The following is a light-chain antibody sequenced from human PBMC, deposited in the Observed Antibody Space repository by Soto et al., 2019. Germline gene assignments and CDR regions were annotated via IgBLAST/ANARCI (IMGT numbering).Light chain of an antibody. V-gene: IGLV2-14*01. CDR3: SSKRTTATRV. J-gene: IGLJ1*01. CDR1: SSDVGAYNY. CDR2: EVS. Sequence: QSALTQPASVSGSPGQTITISCTGTSSDVGAYNYVSWYQQHPGKAPKLMIYEVSNRRSGGSDRFSGSNSGNTASRTTSGPQAADEADYYCSSKRTTATRVFGIGTQGPAL.